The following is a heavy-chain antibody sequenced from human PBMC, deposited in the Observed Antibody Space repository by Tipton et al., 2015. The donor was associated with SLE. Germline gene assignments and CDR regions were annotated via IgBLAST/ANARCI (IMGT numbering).Heavy chain of an antibody. CDR1: GGSISSFY. D-gene: IGHD6-6*01. J-gene: IGHJ3*02. CDR3: AREARLSSSNAFDI. Sequence: TLSLTCSVSGGSISSFYWSWIRQPPGKGLEWIGYIYYSGSTNYNPSLKSRVTISVDTSKNQFSLKLSSVTAADTAVYYCAREARLSSSNAFDIWGQGTMVTVSS. V-gene: IGHV4-59*01. CDR2: IYYSGST.